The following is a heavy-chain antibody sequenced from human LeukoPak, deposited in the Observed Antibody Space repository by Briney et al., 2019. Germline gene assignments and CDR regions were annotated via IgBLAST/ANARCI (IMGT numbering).Heavy chain of an antibody. CDR2: INHSGST. J-gene: IGHJ6*02. Sequence: SETLSLTCAVYGGSFSGYYWSWIRQPPGKGLEWIGEINHSGSTNQNPSLKSRVTISVDTSKNQFSLKLSSVTAADTAVYYCAGGGGSSLGYYYYYGRVVWGQRTTVTVSS. D-gene: IGHD3-16*01. CDR3: AGGGGSSLGYYYYYGRVV. CDR1: GGSFSGYY. V-gene: IGHV4-34*01.